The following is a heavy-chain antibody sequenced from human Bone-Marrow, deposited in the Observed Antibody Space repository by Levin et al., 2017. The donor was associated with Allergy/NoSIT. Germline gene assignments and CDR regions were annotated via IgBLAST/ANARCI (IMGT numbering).Heavy chain of an antibody. J-gene: IGHJ6*02. Sequence: KPGGSLRLSCAASRFTFLNAWMSWVRQSPGRGLEWVGRIKSKTDGGTTDYAAPVKGRFTISRDDSKNTLYLQMNSLETEDTAVYYCTTDWRGSSSSADYFSMDVWGQGTTVTVSS. CDR1: RFTFLNAW. CDR2: IKSKTDGGTT. V-gene: IGHV3-15*01. CDR3: TTDWRGSSSSADYFSMDV. D-gene: IGHD6-6*01.